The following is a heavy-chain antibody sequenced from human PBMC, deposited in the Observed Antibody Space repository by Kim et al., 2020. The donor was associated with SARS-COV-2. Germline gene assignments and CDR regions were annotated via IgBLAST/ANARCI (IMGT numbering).Heavy chain of an antibody. D-gene: IGHD6-13*01. V-gene: IGHV4-31*03. CDR1: GGSISSGGYY. CDR2: IYYSGST. Sequence: SETLSLTCTVSGGSISSGGYYWSWIRQHPGKGLEWIGYIYYSGSTYYNPSLKSRVTISVDTSKNQFSLKLSSATAADTAVYYCARDRRHSSSWYYWEDMDYYYYYGMDVWGQGTTVTVSS. J-gene: IGHJ6*02. CDR3: ARDRRHSSSWYYWEDMDYYYYYGMDV.